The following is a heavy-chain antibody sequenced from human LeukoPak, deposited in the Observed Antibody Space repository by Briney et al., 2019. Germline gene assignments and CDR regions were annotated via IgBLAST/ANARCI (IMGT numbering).Heavy chain of an antibody. CDR1: GYTFRSHD. CDR2: MSPNSGNT. CDR3: ARVARSEWELLLLDY. Sequence: ASVKSSCKASGYTFRSHDINWVRQATGQGLEWMGWMSPNSGNTGYAQKFQGRPIMTRDTSISTAYMELRSLRSDDTAVYYCARVARSEWELLLLDYWGQGTLVTVSS. D-gene: IGHD1-26*01. V-gene: IGHV1-8*01. J-gene: IGHJ4*02.